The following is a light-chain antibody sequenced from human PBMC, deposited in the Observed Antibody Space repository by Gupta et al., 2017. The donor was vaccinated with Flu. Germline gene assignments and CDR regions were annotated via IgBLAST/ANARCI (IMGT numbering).Light chain of an antibody. J-gene: IGKJ3*01. V-gene: IGKV4-1*01. CDR2: WAS. CDR3: QQYYTSTFT. CDR1: QSVFYDSINENC. Sequence: IVLTPTPASLAVSLGARATIHCRSSQSVFYDSINENCLAWYQQKPRQPPKLLLYWASTRESGVPYRFSGSGSGTNFTLTISSLQAEDVAVYYCQQYYTSTFTFGPGTRV.